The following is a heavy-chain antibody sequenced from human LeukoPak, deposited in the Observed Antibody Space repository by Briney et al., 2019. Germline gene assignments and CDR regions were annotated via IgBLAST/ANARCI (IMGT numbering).Heavy chain of an antibody. V-gene: IGHV4-38-2*02. Sequence: KPSETLSLTCTVSGGSISSGYYWGWIRQPPGKGLEWIGSIYHSGSTYYNPSLKSRVTISVDTSKNQFSLKLSSVTAADTAVYYCARRDSDAFDIWGQGTMVTVSS. CDR3: ARRDSDAFDI. CDR1: GGSISSGYY. CDR2: IYHSGST. D-gene: IGHD2-21*01. J-gene: IGHJ3*02.